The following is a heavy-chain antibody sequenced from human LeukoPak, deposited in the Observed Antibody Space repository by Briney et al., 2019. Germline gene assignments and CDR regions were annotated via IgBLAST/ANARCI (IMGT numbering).Heavy chain of an antibody. Sequence: SETLSLTCTVSRGSISSYYWSWIRQPAGKGLEWIGRIYTSGSTNYNPSLKSRVTMSVDTSKNQFSLKLSSVTAADTAVYYCARDGSSSSWYWFDPWGQGTLVTVSS. CDR2: IYTSGST. CDR3: ARDGSSSSWYWFDP. J-gene: IGHJ5*02. CDR1: RGSISSYY. D-gene: IGHD6-13*01. V-gene: IGHV4-4*07.